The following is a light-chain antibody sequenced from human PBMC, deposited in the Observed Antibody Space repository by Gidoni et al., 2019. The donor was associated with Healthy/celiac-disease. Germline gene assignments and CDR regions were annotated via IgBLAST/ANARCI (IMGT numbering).Light chain of an antibody. CDR1: QSVSSN. J-gene: IGKJ2*01. CDR3: QQYNNWPYT. CDR2: GAS. V-gene: IGKV3-15*01. Sequence: EIVMTQSPATLSVSPGESSTLSCRASQSVSSNLAWYQQKPGQAPRLLIYGASTRATGIPARFSGSGSGTEFTITISSLQSEDFAVYYCQQYNNWPYTFGQGTKLKIK.